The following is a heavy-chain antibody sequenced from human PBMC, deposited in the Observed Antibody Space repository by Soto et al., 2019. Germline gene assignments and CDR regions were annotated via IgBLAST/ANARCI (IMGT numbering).Heavy chain of an antibody. V-gene: IGHV4-39*01. J-gene: IGHJ4*02. CDR3: ARRPLAYFDY. CDR1: GDSIRSGSYS. Sequence: SETLSLTCTVSGDSIRSGSYSWDWIRQSPGKGLEWIGCFWSSGTTYYNPSLKGRLTISLDTSKNQFSLNLNSVTAADTAVYFCARRPLAYFDYWGRGTQVTVSS. D-gene: IGHD6-13*01. CDR2: FWSSGTT.